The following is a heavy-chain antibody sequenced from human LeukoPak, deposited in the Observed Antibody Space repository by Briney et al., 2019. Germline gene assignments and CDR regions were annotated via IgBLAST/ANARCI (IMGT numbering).Heavy chain of an antibody. CDR1: GGTFSSYA. V-gene: IGHV1-69*13. CDR2: IIPIFGTA. D-gene: IGHD6-13*01. CDR3: ARWAQQQLENWFDP. J-gene: IGHJ5*02. Sequence: SVKVSCKASGGTFSSYAISWVRQAPGQGLEWMGGIIPIFGTANYAQKFQGRVTITADESTSTVYMELSSLRSEDTAVYYCARWAQQQLENWFDPWGQGTLVTVSS.